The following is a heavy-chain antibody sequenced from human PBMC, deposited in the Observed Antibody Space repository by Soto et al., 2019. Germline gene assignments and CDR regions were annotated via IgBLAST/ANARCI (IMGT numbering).Heavy chain of an antibody. Sequence: GGSLRLSCAASGFTFSSYAMSWVRQAPGKGLEWVSAISGSGGSTYYADSVKGRFTISRDNSKNTLYLQMNSLRAEGTAVYYCAKEIHYDSSGYYYDFAFDIWGQGTMVTVSS. CDR3: AKEIHYDSSGYYYDFAFDI. CDR1: GFTFSSYA. V-gene: IGHV3-23*01. CDR2: ISGSGGST. J-gene: IGHJ3*02. D-gene: IGHD3-22*01.